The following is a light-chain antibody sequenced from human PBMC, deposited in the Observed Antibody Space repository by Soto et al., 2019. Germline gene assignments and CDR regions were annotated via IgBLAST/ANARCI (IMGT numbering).Light chain of an antibody. CDR3: QHYNSYSEA. Sequence: DIQMTQSPSSVSASVGDRVTITCRASRDIKTSLAWYQQRPGKGPELLIYDASTLQSGVPSRISGSGSGTEFTLTISSLQPDDFATYYCQHYNSYSEAFGQGTKVELK. J-gene: IGKJ1*01. V-gene: IGKV1-5*01. CDR1: RDIKTS. CDR2: DAS.